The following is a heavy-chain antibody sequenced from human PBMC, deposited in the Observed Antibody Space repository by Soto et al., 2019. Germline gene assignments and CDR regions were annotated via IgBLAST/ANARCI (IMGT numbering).Heavy chain of an antibody. CDR3: ARWEESGASAIVAGPYYSYGMDV. Sequence: WQTLSLTCAISGDSVSSHSAAWNWIRQSPSRGLEWLGRTYYRSKWYNDYAVSVKSRITINPDTSKNQFSLQLNSVTPEDTAVYYCARWEESGASAIVAGPYYSYGMDVWGQGTTVTVSS. J-gene: IGHJ6*02. CDR2: TYYRSKWYN. CDR1: GDSVSSHSAA. V-gene: IGHV6-1*01. D-gene: IGHD5-12*01.